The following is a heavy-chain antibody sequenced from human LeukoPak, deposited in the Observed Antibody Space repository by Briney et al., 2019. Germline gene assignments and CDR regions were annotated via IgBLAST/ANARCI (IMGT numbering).Heavy chain of an antibody. CDR3: GGATYTYTHHFDY. J-gene: IGHJ4*02. CDR2: IYYGGST. Sequence: PPETLSLTCTVSGCTISSYYWSWLRQPPGKGLEWMGYIYYGGSTNYNPSLTRPVTISVDTSKYQFSLKRSSVTAAATAVYYCGGATYTYTHHFDYWGQGTLVTASP. V-gene: IGHV4-59*01. CDR1: GCTISSYY. D-gene: IGHD3-16*01.